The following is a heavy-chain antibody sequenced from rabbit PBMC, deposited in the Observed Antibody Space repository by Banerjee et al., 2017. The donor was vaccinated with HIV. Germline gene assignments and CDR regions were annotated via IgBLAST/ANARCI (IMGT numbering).Heavy chain of an antibody. Sequence: QEQLEESGGDLVKPEGSLTLTCTASGFSFSSSYWICWVRQAPGKGLEWIGCIATGSGNTYYASWAKGRFTISKASSTTVTLQMTSLTAADTATYFCARGPYGGDTGRDYYFTLWGQGTLVTVS. D-gene: IGHD4-2*01. CDR1: GFSFSSSYW. V-gene: IGHV1S45*01. CDR3: ARGPYGGDTGRDYYFTL. CDR2: IATGSGNT. J-gene: IGHJ4*01.